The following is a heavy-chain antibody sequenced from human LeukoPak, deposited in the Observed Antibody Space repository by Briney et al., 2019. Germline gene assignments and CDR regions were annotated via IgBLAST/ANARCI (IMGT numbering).Heavy chain of an antibody. CDR1: GGSISSGPYY. V-gene: IGHV4-39*07. CDR3: AREGSYGDY. J-gene: IGHJ4*02. CDR2: IYYGENT. D-gene: IGHD1-26*01. Sequence: SETLSLTCTVSGGSISSGPYYWGWIRQPPGKGLEWIGNIYYGENTYYNPSLKSRVTISIDTSKNQFSLKLSSVTAADTAVYYCAREGSYGDYWGQGTLVTVSS.